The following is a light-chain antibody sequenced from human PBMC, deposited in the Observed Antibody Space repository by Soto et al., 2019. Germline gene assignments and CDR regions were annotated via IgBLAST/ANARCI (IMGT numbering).Light chain of an antibody. J-gene: IGKJ2*01. CDR1: QSISSY. V-gene: IGKV1-39*01. CDR3: QQSDSTPYT. CDR2: AAS. Sequence: DIQMTQSPSSLSASVGDRVTITCRANQSISSYLNWYQQKPGKAPKLLIYAASSLPRGVPSRFSGSGAGTDFTRTISSLQPEDFATYYCQQSDSTPYTFGQGTKLEIK.